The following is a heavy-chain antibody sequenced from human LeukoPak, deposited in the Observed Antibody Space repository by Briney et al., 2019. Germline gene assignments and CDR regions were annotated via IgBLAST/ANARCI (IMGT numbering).Heavy chain of an antibody. D-gene: IGHD6-13*01. CDR1: GYSISSGYY. Sequence: SETLSLTCAVSGYSISSGYYWGWIRQSPGKGLEWIGSMYHSGSTYYNPSLKSRVTISVDTSKNRFSLKLSSVTAADKAVYYCARVEAAGPYYYMDVWGKGTTVTVSS. V-gene: IGHV4-38-2*01. J-gene: IGHJ6*03. CDR2: MYHSGST. CDR3: ARVEAAGPYYYMDV.